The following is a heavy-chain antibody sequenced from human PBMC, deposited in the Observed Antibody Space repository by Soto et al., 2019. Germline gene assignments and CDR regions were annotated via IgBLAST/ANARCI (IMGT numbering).Heavy chain of an antibody. CDR3: ARTPSGDFWSGPGYRLWFDP. J-gene: IGHJ5*02. D-gene: IGHD3-3*01. CDR2: IYPGDSDT. Sequence: EVQLVQSGAEVKKPGESLKISCKGSGYSFTSYWIGWVRQMPGKGLEWMGIIYPGDSDTRYSPSFQGQVTISADKSISPAYLQWSSLKASDTAMYYCARTPSGDFWSGPGYRLWFDPWGQGTLVTVSS. CDR1: GYSFTSYW. V-gene: IGHV5-51*01.